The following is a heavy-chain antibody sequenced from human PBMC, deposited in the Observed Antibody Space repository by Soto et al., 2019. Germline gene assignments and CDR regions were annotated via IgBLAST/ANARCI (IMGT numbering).Heavy chain of an antibody. CDR2: IDGSGGIT. CDR3: VKNSSWFNT. Sequence: QLLQSGGGLVQPGGSLTLSCAASGFTFGTTDMSWVRQAPGEGLEWVSTIDGSGGITYYADSVKGRFTISRDNSRNTVYLQMNSLRCDDTALYYCVKNSSWFNTWGQGALVTVSS. CDR1: GFTFGTTD. V-gene: IGHV3-23*01. J-gene: IGHJ5*02. D-gene: IGHD6-6*01.